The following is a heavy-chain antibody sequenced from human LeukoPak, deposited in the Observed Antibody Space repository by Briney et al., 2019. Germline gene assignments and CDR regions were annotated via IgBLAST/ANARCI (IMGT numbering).Heavy chain of an antibody. CDR1: GFTFSSYA. CDR3: AKEYGSGSSRAMDV. D-gene: IGHD3-10*01. CDR2: ISSSGGST. V-gene: IGHV3-23*01. J-gene: IGHJ6*02. Sequence: GGSLRLSCAASGFTFSSYAMSWVRQAPGKGLEWVSAISSSGGSTYYAGSVKGRFTISRDNSKNTLYLQMNSLRAKDTAVYYCAKEYGSGSSRAMDVWGQGRTVTVSS.